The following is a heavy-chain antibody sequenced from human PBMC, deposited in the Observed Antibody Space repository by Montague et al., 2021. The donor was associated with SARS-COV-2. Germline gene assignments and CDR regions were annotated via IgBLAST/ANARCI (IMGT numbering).Heavy chain of an antibody. CDR3: ARDQSCTNGVCYTRGFDY. J-gene: IGHJ4*02. Sequence: SLRLSCAASGFTFSDYYMSWIRQAPGKGLEWVSYISGSNSYTNYAGSVRGRFTISRDNAKNSLYLQMDSLRAEDTAVYYCARDQSCTNGVCYTRGFDYWGQGTLVTVSS. CDR1: GFTFSDYY. V-gene: IGHV3-11*05. D-gene: IGHD2-8*01. CDR2: ISGSNSYT.